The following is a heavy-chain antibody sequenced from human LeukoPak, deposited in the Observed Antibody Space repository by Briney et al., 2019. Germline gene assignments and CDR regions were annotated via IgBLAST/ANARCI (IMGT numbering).Heavy chain of an antibody. J-gene: IGHJ4*02. D-gene: IGHD3-22*01. CDR2: IEPKSGVT. V-gene: IGHV1-2*02. Sequence: ASVTVSCKTSGYSFSGKFLHWLRQAPGHGLQYMGGIEPKSGVTVYAPNFRGRVTVTSDTSVSTGYLELCGLRYDDTAVYYCATENYYDGSGFSKAFDYWGQGTLVTVSS. CDR1: GYSFSGKF. CDR3: ATENYYDGSGFSKAFDY.